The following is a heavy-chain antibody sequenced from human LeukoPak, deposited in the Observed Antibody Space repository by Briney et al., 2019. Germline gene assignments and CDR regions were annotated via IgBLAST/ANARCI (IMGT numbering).Heavy chain of an antibody. J-gene: IGHJ3*02. CDR1: GGSISSYY. V-gene: IGHV4-59*08. CDR3: VRLNIKHAFDI. D-gene: IGHD2/OR15-2a*01. CDR2: IYYSGST. Sequence: SETLSLTGTVSGGSISSYYWSWIRQPPGKGLEWIGYIYYSGSTNYNPSLKSRVTISVDTSKNQFSLKLSSVTAADTAVYYCVRLNIKHAFDIWGQGTMVTVSS.